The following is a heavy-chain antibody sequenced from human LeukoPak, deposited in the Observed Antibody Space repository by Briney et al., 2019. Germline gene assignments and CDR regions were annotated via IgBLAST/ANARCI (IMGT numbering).Heavy chain of an antibody. V-gene: IGHV1-69*05. CDR3: ARGSRITIFGVVRQDAFDI. CDR2: IIPIFGTA. Sequence: SVKVSCKASGGTFSSYAISWVRQAPGQGLEWMGGIIPIFGTANYAQKFQGRVTITTDESTSTAYMELSSLRSEDTAVYYCARGSRITIFGVVRQDAFDIWGQGTMVTVSS. CDR1: GGTFSSYA. J-gene: IGHJ3*02. D-gene: IGHD3-3*01.